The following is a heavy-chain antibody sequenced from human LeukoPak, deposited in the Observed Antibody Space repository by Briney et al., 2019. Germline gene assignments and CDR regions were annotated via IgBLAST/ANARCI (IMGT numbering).Heavy chain of an antibody. D-gene: IGHD3-10*01. Sequence: PSETLSLTCTVSGGSISSGGYYWSWIRQPPGKGLEWIGYIYHSGSTYYNPSLKSRVTISVDRSKNQFSLKLSSVTAADTAVYYCARDTIGEFDYWGQGTLVTVSS. V-gene: IGHV4-30-2*01. J-gene: IGHJ4*02. CDR1: GGSISSGGYY. CDR2: IYHSGST. CDR3: ARDTIGEFDY.